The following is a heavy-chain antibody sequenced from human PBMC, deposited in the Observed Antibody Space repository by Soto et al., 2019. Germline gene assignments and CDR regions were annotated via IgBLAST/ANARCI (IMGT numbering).Heavy chain of an antibody. V-gene: IGHV1-18*01. CDR1: GYIMTTYG. J-gene: IGHJ4*02. Sequence: QVQLVQSGTEVKKPGASVKVSCKASGYIMTTYGVSWVRQAPGQGLEWVGWISAYNDHTNYAQKFQGRVTMTTDTSTSTAYMELRSLRSDDTAVYYCARGTYCAYWGQGTLVTVSS. CDR3: ARGTYCAY. CDR2: ISAYNDHT. D-gene: IGHD1-1*01.